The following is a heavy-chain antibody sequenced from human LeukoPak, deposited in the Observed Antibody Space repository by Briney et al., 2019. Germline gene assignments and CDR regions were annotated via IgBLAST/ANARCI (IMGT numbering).Heavy chain of an antibody. J-gene: IGHJ4*02. D-gene: IGHD3-9*01. CDR2: ISGSGGST. V-gene: IGHV3-23*01. Sequence: PGGSLRLSCAASGFAFSSYAMNWVRQAPGKGLEWVSTISGSGGSTDYADSVKGRFTISRDNSKNTLYLQMNSLRAEDTAVYYCAKDRKMLLRYFDCFDYWGQGTLVTVS. CDR1: GFAFSSYA. CDR3: AKDRKMLLRYFDCFDY.